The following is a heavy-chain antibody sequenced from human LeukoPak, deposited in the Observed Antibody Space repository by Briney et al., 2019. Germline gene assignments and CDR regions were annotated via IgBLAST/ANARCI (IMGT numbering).Heavy chain of an antibody. CDR1: GGTFSSYA. D-gene: IGHD3-3*01. CDR2: IIPIFGTA. V-gene: IGHV1-69*05. Sequence: ASVKVSCKASGGTFSSYAISWVRQAPGQGLEWMGGIIPIFGTANYAQKFQGRVTITTDESTSTAYMELSSLRSEDTAVYYCASTGAPYDFWSGNWHYYMDVWGKGTTVTVSS. CDR3: ASTGAPYDFWSGNWHYYMDV. J-gene: IGHJ6*03.